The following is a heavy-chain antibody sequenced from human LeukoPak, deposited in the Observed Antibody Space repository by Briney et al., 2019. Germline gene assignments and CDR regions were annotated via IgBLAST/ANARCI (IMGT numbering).Heavy chain of an antibody. CDR2: INPSGGAT. V-gene: IGHV1-46*01. D-gene: IGHD3-10*01. J-gene: IGHJ4*02. Sequence: GASVKVSCKASGYTFTRYYIHWVREAPGQGLEWMGIINPSGGATSYAQKFQGRVTMTRDTSTSTLYMELSSLRSEDTAVYYCARGGSGSYYKPFDYWGQGTLVTVSS. CDR3: ARGGSGSYYKPFDY. CDR1: GYTFTRYY.